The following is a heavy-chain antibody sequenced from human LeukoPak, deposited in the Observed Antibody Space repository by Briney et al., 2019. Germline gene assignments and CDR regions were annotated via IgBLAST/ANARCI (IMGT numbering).Heavy chain of an antibody. CDR2: IYYSGSS. Sequence: SETLSLTCNVSGGSISGYHWSWIRQPPGKGLEWLGYIYYSGSSNYNPSLKSRVTISADTSKNQFSLKLSSVTAADTAVYYCARVPRSYYYYYYMDVWGRGTTVTVSS. V-gene: IGHV4-59*01. CDR1: GGSISGYH. J-gene: IGHJ6*03. CDR3: ARVPRSYYYYYYMDV.